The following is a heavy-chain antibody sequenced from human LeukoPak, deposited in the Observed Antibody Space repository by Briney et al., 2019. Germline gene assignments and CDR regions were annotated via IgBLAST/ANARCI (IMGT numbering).Heavy chain of an antibody. CDR1: GFTFSNYW. J-gene: IGHJ4*02. CDR3: ARDAATTPFDY. CDR2: IKQDGSEK. Sequence: TGRSLRLSCAASGFTFSNYWMSWVRQAPGKGLEWVANIKQDGSEKYYVDSVKGRFTISRDNAKNSLYLQMNSLRAEDTAVYYCARDAATTPFDYWGQGTLVTVSS. D-gene: IGHD1-26*01. V-gene: IGHV3-7*01.